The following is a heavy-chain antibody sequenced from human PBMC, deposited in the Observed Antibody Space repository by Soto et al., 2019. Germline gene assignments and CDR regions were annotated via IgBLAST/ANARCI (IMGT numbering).Heavy chain of an antibody. V-gene: IGHV4-59*01. J-gene: IGHJ4*02. CDR3: ARDRFGKIDY. CDR2: IYYSGST. CDR1: GGSISSYY. D-gene: IGHD3-3*01. Sequence: ASETLSLTCTVSGGSISSYYWSWIRQPPGKGLEWIGYIYYSGSTNYNPSLKSRVTISVDTSKNQFSLKLSSVTAADTAVYYCARDRFGKIDYWGQGTLVTVS.